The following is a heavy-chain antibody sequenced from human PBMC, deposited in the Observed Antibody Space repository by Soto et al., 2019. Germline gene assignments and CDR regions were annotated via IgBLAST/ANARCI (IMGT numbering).Heavy chain of an antibody. CDR1: GGTFSSYA. J-gene: IGHJ6*02. V-gene: IGHV1-69*13. D-gene: IGHD2-2*01. CDR2: IIPIFGTA. Sequence: ASVKVSCKASGGTFSSYAISWVRQAPGQGLEWMGGIIPIFGTANYAQKFQGRVTITADESTSTAYMELSSLRSEDTAVYYCASRLYCISTSCYLMDYYYGMDVWGQGTTVTVSS. CDR3: ASRLYCISTSCYLMDYYYGMDV.